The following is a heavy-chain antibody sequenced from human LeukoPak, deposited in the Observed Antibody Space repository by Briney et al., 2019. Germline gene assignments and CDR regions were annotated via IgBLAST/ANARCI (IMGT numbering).Heavy chain of an antibody. Sequence: SETLSLTCAVSGDSISSTTYYWAWIRQPPGKGLEWIGSISYSGSPYYNPSLKSRVTMSVDTSKNQFSVNLTSVTAADTATYYCARQEGDYVDHWGQGTLVTVSS. J-gene: IGHJ4*02. CDR1: GDSISSTTYY. V-gene: IGHV4-39*01. CDR3: ARQEGDYVDH. CDR2: ISYSGSP.